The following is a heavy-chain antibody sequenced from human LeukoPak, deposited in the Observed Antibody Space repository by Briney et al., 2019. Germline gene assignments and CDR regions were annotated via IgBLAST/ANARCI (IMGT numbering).Heavy chain of an antibody. Sequence: SETLSLTCAVYGGSFSGYYWSWIRQPPGKGLEWIGGINHSGSTNYNPSLKSRVTISVDTSKNQFSLRLSSVTAADTAVYYCATTKQGAAAIDYWGQGTLVTVSS. CDR2: INHSGST. D-gene: IGHD6-13*01. J-gene: IGHJ4*02. CDR1: GGSFSGYY. CDR3: ATTKQGAAAIDY. V-gene: IGHV4-34*01.